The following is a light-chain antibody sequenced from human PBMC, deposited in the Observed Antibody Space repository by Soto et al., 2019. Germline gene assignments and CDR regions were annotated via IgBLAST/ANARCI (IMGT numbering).Light chain of an antibody. V-gene: IGLV9-49*01. CDR1: SGYSNYK. CDR2: VGTGGIEG. Sequence: QPVLTQPPSTSASLGASVTLTCTLSSGYSNYKVAWYQQRAGKGPLFVMRVGTGGIEGSKGDGIPDRFSVSGSGLNRYLTITNIQEEDECDYHCEVYHGSRSNFVVVVGGGTKLTVL. CDR3: EVYHGSRSNFVVV. J-gene: IGLJ2*01.